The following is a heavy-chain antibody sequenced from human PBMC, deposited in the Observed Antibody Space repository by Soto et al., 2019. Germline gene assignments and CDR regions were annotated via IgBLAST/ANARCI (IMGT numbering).Heavy chain of an antibody. J-gene: IGHJ4*02. V-gene: IGHV1-24*01. CDR3: ATTRTTYVYDFDS. Sequence: XSVEVSLKVAWHSLTYLSMHWVRQVPGRGLEWLGGFDPGEGEIIYAQNFQGRIRLTEDTSTDTAFMELNSLKSEDTAIYYCATTRTTYVYDFDSWGQGTLVTVSS. CDR2: FDPGEGEI. D-gene: IGHD3-16*01. CDR1: WHSLTYLS.